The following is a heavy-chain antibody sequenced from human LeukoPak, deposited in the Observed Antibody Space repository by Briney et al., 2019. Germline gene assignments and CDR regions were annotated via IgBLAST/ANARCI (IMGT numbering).Heavy chain of an antibody. CDR3: AKGYVSSGSYYTSFDY. V-gene: IGHV3-23*01. J-gene: IGHJ4*02. CDR2: ISSGXST. CDR1: XXXXXXXX. Sequence: PGVSLRLSCAASXXXXXXXXXXXVXXXXXKXXXXAXXISSGXSTNYADSVKGRFTISRDNPKNTLYLQMNSLRAEDSAVYYCAKGYVSSGSYYTSFDYWGQGTLVTVSS. D-gene: IGHD3-10*01.